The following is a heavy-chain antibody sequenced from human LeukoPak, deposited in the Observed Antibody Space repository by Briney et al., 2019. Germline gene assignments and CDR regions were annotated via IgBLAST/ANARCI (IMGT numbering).Heavy chain of an antibody. CDR2: FYYSGNT. Sequence: ETRSLTCTVSGGSISSSSDYWGRIRQPPGKGLEWIGSFYYSGNTYYNPSLNSVLTMNVDTSKKQFSLNLSSVTAADTAVYYCARRVIMSAAGVPDTWLDPRGPGNPGTVSS. D-gene: IGHD2-8*01. J-gene: IGHJ5*02. CDR1: GGSISSSSDY. CDR3: ARRVIMSAAGVPDTWLDP. V-gene: IGHV4-39*01.